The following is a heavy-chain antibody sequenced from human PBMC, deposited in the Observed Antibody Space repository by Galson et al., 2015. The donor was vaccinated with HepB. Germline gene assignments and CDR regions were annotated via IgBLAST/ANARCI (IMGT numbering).Heavy chain of an antibody. Sequence: SVTVSCKASGGTFSSYAISWVRQAPGQGLEWMGGIIPIFGTANYAQKFQGRVTITADKSTSTAYMELSSLRSEDTAVYYCARYCSSTSCYNSPANYYGMDVWGQGTTVTVSS. D-gene: IGHD2-2*02. CDR3: ARYCSSTSCYNSPANYYGMDV. J-gene: IGHJ6*02. CDR2: IIPIFGTA. CDR1: GGTFSSYA. V-gene: IGHV1-69*06.